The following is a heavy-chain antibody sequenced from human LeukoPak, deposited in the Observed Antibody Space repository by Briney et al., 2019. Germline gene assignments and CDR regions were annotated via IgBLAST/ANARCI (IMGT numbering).Heavy chain of an antibody. CDR1: GFSLSSYW. V-gene: IGHV3-74*01. Sequence: GGSLRLSCAASGFSLSSYWMHWVRQAPGKGLVWVSRINSDGSTTNYADSVKGRFTISRDNAKNTLYLKMNSLRAEDTAVYYCARRQYRSSWYYFDYWGQGTLVTVSS. J-gene: IGHJ4*02. CDR3: ARRQYRSSWYYFDY. D-gene: IGHD6-13*01. CDR2: INSDGSTT.